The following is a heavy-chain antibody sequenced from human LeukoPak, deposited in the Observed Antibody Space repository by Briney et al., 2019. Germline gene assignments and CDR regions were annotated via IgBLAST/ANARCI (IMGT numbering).Heavy chain of an antibody. V-gene: IGHV4-59*01. J-gene: IGHJ4*02. D-gene: IGHD3-16*02. Sequence: GSLRLSCAASGGSISNYYWSWIRQPPGKGLEWIGFVFHTGSTMYNPSLRSRVSISVDTSNNMYSLRLNSVTAADTAVYYCARGYDFVWGSDRFDSWGQGTLVTVSS. CDR3: ARGYDFVWGSDRFDS. CDR1: GGSISNYY. CDR2: VFHTGST.